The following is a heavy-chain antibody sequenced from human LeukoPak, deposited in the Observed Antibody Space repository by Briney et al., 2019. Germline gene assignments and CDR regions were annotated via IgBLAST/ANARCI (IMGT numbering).Heavy chain of an antibody. CDR1: GFTFAGHA. CDR3: AREDVITFGGVIGHAFDI. D-gene: IGHD3-16*02. Sequence: GGSLRLSCAASGFTFAGHAMSWVRQAPGKGLEWVANIKQDGSEKYYVDSVKGRFTISRDNAKNSLYLQMNSLRAEDTAVYYCAREDVITFGGVIGHAFDIWGQGTMVTVSS. CDR2: IKQDGSEK. V-gene: IGHV3-7*01. J-gene: IGHJ3*02.